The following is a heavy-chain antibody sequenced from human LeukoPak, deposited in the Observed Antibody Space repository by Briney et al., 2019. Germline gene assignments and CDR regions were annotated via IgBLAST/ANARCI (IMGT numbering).Heavy chain of an antibody. D-gene: IGHD3-3*01. CDR3: ARDLPYYDFWSGLDFDY. Sequence: PGTSLRLSCAASRFTFSSYAMHWVRQAPGKGLEWVAVISYDGSNKYYADSVKGRFTISRDNAKNSLYLQMNSLRAEDTAVYYCARDLPYYDFWSGLDFDYWGQGTLVTVSS. CDR1: RFTFSSYA. V-gene: IGHV3-30*04. J-gene: IGHJ4*02. CDR2: ISYDGSNK.